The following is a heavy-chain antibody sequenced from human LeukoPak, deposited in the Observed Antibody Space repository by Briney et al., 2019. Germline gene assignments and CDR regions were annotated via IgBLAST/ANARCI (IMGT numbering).Heavy chain of an antibody. CDR3: TRNAELERRREFDY. J-gene: IGHJ4*02. D-gene: IGHD1-1*01. V-gene: IGHV3-73*01. CDR2: IRSKESTFAT. CDR1: GFIFSDSA. Sequence: GGSLRLSCAASGFIFSDSAVHWVRQASGKGLEWVGRIRSKESTFATAYAASVKGRFTISRDDSRNTAYLQMNSLKTEDTAVYYCTRNAELERRREFDYWGQGTLVTVSS.